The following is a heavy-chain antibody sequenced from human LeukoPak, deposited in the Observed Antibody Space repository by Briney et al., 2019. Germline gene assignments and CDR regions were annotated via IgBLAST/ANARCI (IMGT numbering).Heavy chain of an antibody. V-gene: IGHV4-34*01. CDR2: INHSGST. Sequence: SETLSLTCAVSGGSFSGYYWSWIRQPPGKGLEWIGEINHSGSTNYNPSLKSRVTISVDTSKNQFSLKLSSVTAADTAVYYCARANRNVRGVMKLDYWGQGTLVTVSS. CDR3: ARANRNVRGVMKLDY. D-gene: IGHD3-10*01. J-gene: IGHJ4*02. CDR1: GGSFSGYY.